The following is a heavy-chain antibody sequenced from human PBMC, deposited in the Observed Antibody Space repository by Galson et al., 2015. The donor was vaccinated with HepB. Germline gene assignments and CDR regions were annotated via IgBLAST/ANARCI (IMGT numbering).Heavy chain of an antibody. Sequence: SLRLSCAASGFTFSDYYMSWIRQAPGKGLECISYIDGSTGIIYYADSLKGRFTVSRDNAKNSLYLQMNSLRAEDTAVYYCARDPNRIDYWGQGTLVTVSS. CDR2: IDGSTGII. V-gene: IGHV3-11*01. CDR1: GFTFSDYY. J-gene: IGHJ4*02. CDR3: ARDPNRIDY.